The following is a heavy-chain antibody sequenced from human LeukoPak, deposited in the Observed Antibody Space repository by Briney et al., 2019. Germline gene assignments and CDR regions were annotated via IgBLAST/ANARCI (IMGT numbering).Heavy chain of an antibody. V-gene: IGHV4-59*01. Sequence: PSETLSLTCTVFGGSISSYYWSWIRQPPGKGLEWIGYIYYSGSTNYNPSLKSRVTISVDTSKNQFSLKLSSVTAADTAVYYCARLRYSSFFDYWGQGTLVTVSS. CDR3: ARLRYSSFFDY. D-gene: IGHD6-6*01. CDR2: IYYSGST. J-gene: IGHJ4*02. CDR1: GGSISSYY.